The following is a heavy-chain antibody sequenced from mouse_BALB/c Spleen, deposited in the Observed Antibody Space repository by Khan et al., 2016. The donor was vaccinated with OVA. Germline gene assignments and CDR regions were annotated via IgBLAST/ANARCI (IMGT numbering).Heavy chain of an antibody. CDR1: GYSFTGYW. Sequence: QVQLQQSGAELVRPGASVKISCKTSGYSFTGYWIHWVKQSTGQGLEWIGKIYPGYGNTYYNEKFKDKATLTADKSSSTAYMQLNSLKSEDSDVYFCAREEALEPIDYWGQGTSVTVSS. CDR2: IYPGYGNT. CDR3: AREEALEPIDY. J-gene: IGHJ4*01. V-gene: IGHV1-77*01.